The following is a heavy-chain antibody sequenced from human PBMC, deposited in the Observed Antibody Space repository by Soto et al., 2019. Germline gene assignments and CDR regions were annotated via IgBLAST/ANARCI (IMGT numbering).Heavy chain of an antibody. V-gene: IGHV1-18*01. Sequence: VKVSCKASGYTFSSYVISWVRQAPGQGLECMGWISTYNGNTNYAQKLQGRVTMTTDTSTSTAYMELRSLRSDDTAVYYCAGDGYWELLPVYWGQGTLVTVSS. J-gene: IGHJ4*02. D-gene: IGHD1-26*01. CDR1: GYTFSSYV. CDR2: ISTYNGNT. CDR3: AGDGYWELLPVY.